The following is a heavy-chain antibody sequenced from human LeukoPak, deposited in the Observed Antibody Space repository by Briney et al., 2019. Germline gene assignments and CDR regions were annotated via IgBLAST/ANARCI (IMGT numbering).Heavy chain of an antibody. CDR2: ISSSSSTI. J-gene: IGHJ4*02. CDR3: ARRRFDYGDSFDY. CDR1: GFTFSSYS. V-gene: IGHV3-48*04. D-gene: IGHD4-17*01. Sequence: GGSLRLSCAASGFTFSSYSMNWVRQAPGKGLEWVSYISSSSSTIYYADSVKGRFTISRDNAKNSLYLQMNSLRAEDTAVYYCARRRFDYGDSFDYWGQGTLVTVSS.